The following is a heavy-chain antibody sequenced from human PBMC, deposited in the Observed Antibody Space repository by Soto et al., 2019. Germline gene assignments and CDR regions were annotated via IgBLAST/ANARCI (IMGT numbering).Heavy chain of an antibody. Sequence: PSENLSLTCTVSGGSISSSSYYWGWIRQPPGKGLEWIGSIYYSGSTYYNPSLKSRVTISVDTSKNQFSLKLSSVTAADTAVYYCASLFTNYGDSWGQGTLVTVSS. V-gene: IGHV4-39*01. D-gene: IGHD4-17*01. CDR2: IYYSGST. J-gene: IGHJ4*02. CDR3: ASLFTNYGDS. CDR1: GGSISSSSYY.